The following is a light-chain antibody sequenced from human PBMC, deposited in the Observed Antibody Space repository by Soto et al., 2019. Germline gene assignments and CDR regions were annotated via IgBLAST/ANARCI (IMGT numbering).Light chain of an antibody. CDR2: AAS. J-gene: IGKJ1*01. CDR1: QSVTSNY. CDR3: QHYGSSVPWT. Sequence: VLTQSPGTVSLSPGERATLSCRASQSVTSNYLAWYQQKPGQAPRLLIYAASSRASGIPDRFSGSGSGTAFTLSISRVESEDFAVYYCQHYGSSVPWTFGQGTKVEIK. V-gene: IGKV3-20*01.